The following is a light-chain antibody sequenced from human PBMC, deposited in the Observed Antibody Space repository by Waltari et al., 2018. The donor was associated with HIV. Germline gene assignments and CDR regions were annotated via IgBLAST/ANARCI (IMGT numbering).Light chain of an antibody. CDR2: GAS. J-gene: IGKJ4*01. V-gene: IGKV3-15*01. CDR1: QSVSSN. Sequence: DIVVPPSPVTMSVSPGDRSTLSERASQSVSSNLAWYQQKPGQAPRLLIYGASTRATGIPARFSGSGSGTEFTLTISSLQSEDFAIYYCQQYNNWPPGLSFGGGTKVEIK. CDR3: QQYNNWPPGLS.